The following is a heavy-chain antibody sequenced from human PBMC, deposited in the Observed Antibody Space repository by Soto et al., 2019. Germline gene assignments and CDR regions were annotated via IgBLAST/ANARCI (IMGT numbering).Heavy chain of an antibody. CDR3: ERDRYGLDV. Sequence: PSETLSLTCTVSGGSISGFYWSWIRQRPGTGLEWIGYIYSSGSTNYNPSLESRVTISVDTSKNQFSLKLTSLSAADTAVSFCERDRYGLDVWGQGTTVP. V-gene: IGHV4-59*12. CDR2: IYSSGST. J-gene: IGHJ6*02. CDR1: GGSISGFY.